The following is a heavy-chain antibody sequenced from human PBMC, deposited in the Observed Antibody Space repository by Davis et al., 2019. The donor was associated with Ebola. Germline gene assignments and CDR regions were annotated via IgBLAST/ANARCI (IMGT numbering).Heavy chain of an antibody. J-gene: IGHJ4*02. Sequence: AASVKVSCKASGYTFSDYYMHWVRQAPGQGPEWMGRISPNSGGTIYAQKFQGRVTMTRDTSLTTTYMELSRLTSGDTAVYFCARGGLMVVLSNEGGGFYFDFWGQGTLVTVSS. CDR2: ISPNSGGT. CDR1: GYTFSDYY. D-gene: IGHD3-10*01. V-gene: IGHV1-2*06. CDR3: ARGGLMVVLSNEGGGFYFDF.